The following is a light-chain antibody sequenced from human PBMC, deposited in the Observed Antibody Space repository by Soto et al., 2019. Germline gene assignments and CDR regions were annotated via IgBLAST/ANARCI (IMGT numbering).Light chain of an antibody. CDR2: EGS. V-gene: IGLV2-23*03. CDR3: CSYAGSNTFVV. Sequence: QSALTQPASVSGSPGQSITISCTGTSSDVGSYNLVSWYQQHPDKAPKLMIYEGSKRPSGVSNRFSGSKSGNTASLTISGLQAEDEADYYCCSYAGSNTFVVFGGGTKVTVL. CDR1: SSDVGSYNL. J-gene: IGLJ2*01.